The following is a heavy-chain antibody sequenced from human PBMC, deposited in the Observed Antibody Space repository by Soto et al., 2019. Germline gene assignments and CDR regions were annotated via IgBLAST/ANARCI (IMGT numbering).Heavy chain of an antibody. CDR1: GGSISSYY. Sequence: SDTLSLTCTVSGGSISSYYWSWMRHPPGKGLEWIGYIYYSGSTNYNPSPTSRVTISVDTSKNQFSLKLAAVTAADPAVYDCAIQKHSFEYWGQGTLVNVSS. CDR2: IYYSGST. D-gene: IGHD4-4*01. J-gene: IGHJ4*02. V-gene: IGHV4-59*01. CDR3: AIQKHSFEY.